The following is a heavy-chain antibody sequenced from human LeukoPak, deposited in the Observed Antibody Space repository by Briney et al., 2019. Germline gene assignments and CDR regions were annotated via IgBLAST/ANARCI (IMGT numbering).Heavy chain of an antibody. J-gene: IGHJ4*02. CDR1: GFTFSTYW. D-gene: IGHD3-22*01. CDR3: ARGASSAYYVDY. Sequence: GGSLRLSCAASGFTFSTYWMHRVRQAPGKGLVWVSRIKYDGSMTTYGDSVKGRFSISRDNAKNTVDLQMNSLRAEDTAVYYCARGASSAYYVDYWGQGTLVSVS. V-gene: IGHV3-74*01. CDR2: IKYDGSMT.